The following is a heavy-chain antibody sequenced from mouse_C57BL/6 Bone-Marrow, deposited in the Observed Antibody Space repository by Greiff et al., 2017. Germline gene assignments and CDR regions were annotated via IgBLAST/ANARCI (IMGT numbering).Heavy chain of an antibody. CDR1: GYAFTNYL. CDR3: AREGWLRRYAMDY. CDR2: INPGSGGT. J-gene: IGHJ4*01. V-gene: IGHV1-54*01. Sequence: QVQLQQSGAELVRPGTSVKVSCKASGYAFTNYLIEWVKQRPGQGLEWIGVINPGSGGTNYNEKFKGKATLTADKSSSTAYMQLSSLTSEDSAVYVCAREGWLRRYAMDYWGQGTSVTVSS. D-gene: IGHD2-2*01.